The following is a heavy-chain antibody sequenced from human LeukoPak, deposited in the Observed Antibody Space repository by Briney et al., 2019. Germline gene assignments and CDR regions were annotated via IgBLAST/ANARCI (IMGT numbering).Heavy chain of an antibody. CDR3: ARSMHDFQGGNWFDP. CDR1: GFTFSSYS. J-gene: IGHJ5*02. V-gene: IGHV3-48*01. Sequence: GGSLRLSCAASGFTFSSYSMNWVRQAPGKGLEWVSYISSSSSTIYYADSVKGRFTISRDNAKNSLYLQMNSLRAEDTAVYYCARSMHDFQGGNWFDPWGQGTLVTVSS. CDR2: ISSSSSTI. D-gene: IGHD3-3*01.